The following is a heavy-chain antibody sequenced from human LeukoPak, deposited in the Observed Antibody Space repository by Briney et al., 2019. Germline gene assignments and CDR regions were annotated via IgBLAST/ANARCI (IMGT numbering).Heavy chain of an antibody. D-gene: IGHD3-22*01. CDR2: ISAYNGNT. Sequence: ASVKVSCKASGYTFTSYGISWVRQAPGQGLEWMGWISAYNGNTNYAQKLQGRVTMTTDTSTSTAYMELRSLRSDDTAVYYCARDTGNYYDSSGYYSVFGDDFDYWGQGTLVTVSS. CDR1: GYTFTSYG. J-gene: IGHJ4*02. CDR3: ARDTGNYYDSSGYYSVFGDDFDY. V-gene: IGHV1-18*01.